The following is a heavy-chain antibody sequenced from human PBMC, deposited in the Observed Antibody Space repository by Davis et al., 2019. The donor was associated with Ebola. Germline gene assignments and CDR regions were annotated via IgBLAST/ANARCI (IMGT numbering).Heavy chain of an antibody. D-gene: IGHD3-3*01. CDR1: GFTFSSYG. CDR3: AKDRPPFNDFWSGYTDY. J-gene: IGHJ4*02. CDR2: IRYDGSNK. Sequence: GESLKISCAASGFTFSSYGMHWVRQAPGKGLEWVAFIRYDGSNKYYADSVKGRFTISRDNSKNTLYLQMNSLRAEDTAVYYCAKDRPPFNDFWSGYTDYWGQGTLVTVSS. V-gene: IGHV3-30*02.